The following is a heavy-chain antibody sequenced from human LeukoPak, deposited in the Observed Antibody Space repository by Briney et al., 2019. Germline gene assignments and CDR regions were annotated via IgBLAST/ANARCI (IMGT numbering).Heavy chain of an antibody. CDR1: GLTFSSYE. Sequence: GGSLRLFCAASGLTFSSYEMTWVRHAPGNGLDWVSYIRSSGSTIYYADSVKGRFTISRDNAKNSLYLQMNSLRAEDTAVFYRQKTAYDILTGYYPGWFDPWGQGTLVTVSS. J-gene: IGHJ5*02. D-gene: IGHD3-9*01. CDR2: IRSSGSTI. CDR3: QKTAYDILTGYYPGWFDP. V-gene: IGHV3-48*03.